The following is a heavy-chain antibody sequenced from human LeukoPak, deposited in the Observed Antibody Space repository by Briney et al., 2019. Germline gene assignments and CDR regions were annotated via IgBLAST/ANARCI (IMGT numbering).Heavy chain of an antibody. CDR3: ARGVVTMVRGEYYFDY. CDR1: GYTFTGYY. CDR2: INPNSGGT. V-gene: IGHV1-2*02. J-gene: IGHJ4*02. Sequence: GASVKVSCKASGYTFTGYYMHWVRQAPGQRLEWMGWINPNSGGTNYAQRFQGRVTMTRDTSISTAYMELSRLRSDDTAVYYCARGVVTMVRGEYYFDYWGQGTLVTVSS. D-gene: IGHD3-10*01.